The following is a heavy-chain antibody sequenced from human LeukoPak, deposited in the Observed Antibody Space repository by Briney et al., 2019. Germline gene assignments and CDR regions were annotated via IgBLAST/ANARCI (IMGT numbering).Heavy chain of an antibody. D-gene: IGHD3-3*01. V-gene: IGHV4-31*03. CDR1: GGSISSGGYY. CDR2: IYYSGST. Sequence: SQTPSLTCTVSGGSISSGGYYWSWIRQHPGKGLEWIGYIYYSGSTYYNPSLKSRVTISVDTSKNQFSLKLSSVTAADTAVYYCARGYDFWSGLDYWGQGTLVTVSS. J-gene: IGHJ4*02. CDR3: ARGYDFWSGLDY.